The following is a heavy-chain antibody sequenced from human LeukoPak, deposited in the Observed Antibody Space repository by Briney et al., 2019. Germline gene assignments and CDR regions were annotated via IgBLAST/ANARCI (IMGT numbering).Heavy chain of an antibody. Sequence: GGSLRLSCAASGFTFSSYGMHWVRQAPGKGLEWVAVIWYDGSNKYYADSVKGRFTISRDNSKNTLYLQMNSLRAEDTAVYYCARDSAAGYYFDYWGQGTLVIVSS. V-gene: IGHV3-33*01. J-gene: IGHJ4*02. CDR3: ARDSAAGYYFDY. D-gene: IGHD6-13*01. CDR1: GFTFSSYG. CDR2: IWYDGSNK.